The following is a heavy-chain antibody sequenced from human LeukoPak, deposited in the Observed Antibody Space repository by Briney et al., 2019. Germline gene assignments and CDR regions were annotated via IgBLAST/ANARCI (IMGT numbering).Heavy chain of an antibody. CDR3: ARRMQMSGMGEHRWLDL. CDR2: MSNSGSA. D-gene: IGHD3-16*01. Sequence: SETLSLTCSVSGGSINDYYWNWIRQPPGKGLEWIACMSNSGSAYYNPSLKSRISISVDTSRNQFSLKVNSVTAADTAVYYCARRMQMSGMGEHRWLDLWGQGTPVSVSS. CDR1: GGSINDYY. V-gene: IGHV4-59*08. J-gene: IGHJ5*02.